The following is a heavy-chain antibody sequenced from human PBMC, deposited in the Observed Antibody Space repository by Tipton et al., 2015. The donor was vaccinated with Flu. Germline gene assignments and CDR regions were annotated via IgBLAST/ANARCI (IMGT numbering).Heavy chain of an antibody. V-gene: IGHV3-11*01. CDR1: GDSIRSSNYY. CDR3: ARDHPPSITVLGEITDYFGMDV. CDR2: LSDSGSTI. Sequence: LSLTCGVSGDSIRSSNYYWGWIRQPPGKGLEWLSHLSDSGSTINYADSVKGRFTISRDNAKNSLYLQMNSLRAEDTAVYYCARDHPPSITVLGEITDYFGMDVWGQGTTVTVSS. D-gene: IGHD3-3*01. J-gene: IGHJ6*02.